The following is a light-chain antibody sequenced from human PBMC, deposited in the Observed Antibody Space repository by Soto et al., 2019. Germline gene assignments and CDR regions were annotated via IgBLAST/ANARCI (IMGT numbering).Light chain of an antibody. CDR1: QSISSY. CDR2: AAS. J-gene: IGKJ1*01. CDR3: QHYNSYSEA. V-gene: IGKV1-39*01. Sequence: DIQMTQSPSSLSASVGDRVTITCRASQSISSYLNWYQQKPWKAPKPLIYAASSLQSGVPSSFSGSGSGTDFTLTISSLQPDDFATYYCQHYNSYSEAFGQGTKV.